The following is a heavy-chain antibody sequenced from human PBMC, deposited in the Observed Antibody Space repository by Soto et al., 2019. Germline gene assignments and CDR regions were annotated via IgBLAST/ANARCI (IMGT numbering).Heavy chain of an antibody. V-gene: IGHV4-39*01. J-gene: IGHJ4*02. CDR2: IYYTGMT. Sequence: SETLCVTCTVSGSYISTTGDYWGWIRQPPGKGLEWITSIYYTGMTYYNPSLKSRVTISVDTSKNQFSLKLSSVTAADRAVYYCATGPSRNNGHRQFDYLGQGTLVTVSS. D-gene: IGHD1-1*01. CDR3: ATGPSRNNGHRQFDY. CDR1: GSYISTTGDY.